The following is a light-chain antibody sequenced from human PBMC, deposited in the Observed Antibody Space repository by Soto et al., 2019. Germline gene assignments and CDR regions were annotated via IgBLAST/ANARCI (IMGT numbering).Light chain of an antibody. CDR1: SSNIGSNY. CDR2: RSD. Sequence: QSVLTQPPSASGTPGQRVTISCSGSSSNIGSNYVSWYQQLPGTTPKLLIYRSDLRPSGVPDRFSGSQSGTSASLAISGPRSEDEGEYYCATWDGNLNSDVFGSGTKLTVL. CDR3: ATWDGNLNSDV. J-gene: IGLJ1*01. V-gene: IGLV1-47*01.